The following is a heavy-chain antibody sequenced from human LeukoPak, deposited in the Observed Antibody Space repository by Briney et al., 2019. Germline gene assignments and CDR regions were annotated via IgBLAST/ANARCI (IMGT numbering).Heavy chain of an antibody. D-gene: IGHD4-11*01. J-gene: IGHJ4*02. CDR3: ARGDSNFPFDY. Sequence: SETLSLTCAVYVGSFSGYYWSWIRQPPGKGLEWIGQINPSGSTNYNPSLKSRVTISVDTSKNQFSLKLNSVTAADTAVYYCARGDSNFPFDYWGQGTLVTVSS. V-gene: IGHV4-34*01. CDR2: INPSGST. CDR1: VGSFSGYY.